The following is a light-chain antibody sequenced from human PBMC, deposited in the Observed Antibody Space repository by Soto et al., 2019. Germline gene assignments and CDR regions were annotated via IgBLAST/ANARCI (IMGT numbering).Light chain of an antibody. CDR3: QQYNNWPRGT. CDR2: GAS. CDR1: QSVSSN. J-gene: IGKJ3*01. V-gene: IGKV3-15*01. Sequence: EIVMTQSPATLSVSPGERATLSCRASQSVSSNLAWYQQKPGQAPRLLIYGASTRATGIPARFSGSGSGTEFTLTISSLRSEDFAVYYCQQYNNWPRGTFGPGTKVDIK.